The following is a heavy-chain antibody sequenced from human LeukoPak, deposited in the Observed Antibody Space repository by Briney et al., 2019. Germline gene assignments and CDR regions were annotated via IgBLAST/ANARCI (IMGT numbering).Heavy chain of an antibody. CDR2: IIPIFGTA. J-gene: IGHJ4*02. CDR3: ARDHTIFGVVIHY. D-gene: IGHD3-3*01. Sequence: SVKVSCKASGGTFSSYAISWVRQAPGQGLEWMGGIIPIFGTANYAQKFQGRVTITADESTSTAYMELSSLRSEDTAMYYCARDHTIFGVVIHYWGQGTLVTVSS. V-gene: IGHV1-69*13. CDR1: GGTFSSYA.